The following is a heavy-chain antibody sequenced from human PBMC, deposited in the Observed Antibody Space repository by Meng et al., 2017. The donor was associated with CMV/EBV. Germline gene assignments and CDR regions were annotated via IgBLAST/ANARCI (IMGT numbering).Heavy chain of an antibody. CDR2: TYYRSKWYN. Sequence: SETLSLTCAISGDSVSSNSAAWNWIRQSPSRGLEWLGRTYYRSKWYNDYAVSVKSRITINPDTSKNQFSLQLNSVTPEDTAVYYCARVTMGIRLGDTSGLDYWGQGTLVTVSS. D-gene: IGHD3-16*01. CDR3: ARVTMGIRLGDTSGLDY. CDR1: GDSVSSNSAA. V-gene: IGHV6-1*01. J-gene: IGHJ4*02.